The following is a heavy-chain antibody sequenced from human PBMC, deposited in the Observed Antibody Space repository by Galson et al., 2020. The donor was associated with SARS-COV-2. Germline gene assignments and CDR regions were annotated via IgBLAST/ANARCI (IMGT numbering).Heavy chain of an antibody. CDR3: AREQVGADRDYFDY. Sequence: ASETLSLTCTVSGGSISSSIYYWGWVRQPPGKGLECIGSIYHTGGTYYNPSLKSRVTFSLDTSKNQFSLKLSSVTAADTAVYYCAREQVGADRDYFDYWGQGTLVSVSS. CDR1: GGSISSSIYY. D-gene: IGHD1-26*01. J-gene: IGHJ4*02. V-gene: IGHV4-39*07. CDR2: IYHTGGT.